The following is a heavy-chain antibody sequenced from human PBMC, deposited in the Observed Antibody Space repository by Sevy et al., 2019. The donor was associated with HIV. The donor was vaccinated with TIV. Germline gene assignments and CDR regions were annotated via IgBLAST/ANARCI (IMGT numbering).Heavy chain of an antibody. CDR1: GFTVSSNY. D-gene: IGHD6-13*01. CDR2: IYSGGST. J-gene: IGHJ4*02. CDR3: ATGRHSSSWYLDY. Sequence: GGSLRLSCAASGFTVSSNYMSWVRQAPGKGLEWVSVIYSGGSTYYADSVKGRFTISRDNSKNTLYLQMNSLRAEDTAVYYCATGRHSSSWYLDYWGQGTLVTVSS. V-gene: IGHV3-53*01.